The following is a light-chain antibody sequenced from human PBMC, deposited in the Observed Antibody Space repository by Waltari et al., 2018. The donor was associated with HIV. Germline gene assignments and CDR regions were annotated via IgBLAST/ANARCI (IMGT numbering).Light chain of an antibody. J-gene: IGKJ3*01. Sequence: AIQMTQSPSSLSASVGDRVTITCRASQGIGNDLGWYQQKPGKAPKVLIYDASSLQGGVPSRFSGSRSGTDFNLTISSLQPEDCATYYCLQDGSYPLTFGPGTKVDV. CDR3: LQDGSYPLT. CDR1: QGIGND. CDR2: DAS. V-gene: IGKV1-6*01.